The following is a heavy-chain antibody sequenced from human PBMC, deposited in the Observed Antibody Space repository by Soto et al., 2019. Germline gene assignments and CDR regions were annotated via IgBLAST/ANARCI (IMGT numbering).Heavy chain of an antibody. Sequence: GGSLRLSCAASGFTFSSYAMSWVRQAPGKGLEWVSAISGSGGSTYYADSVKGRFTISRDNAKNSLYLQMNSLRAEDTAVYYCARGPPTRAAAAYIYYYYMDVWGKGTTVTVSS. CDR1: GFTFSSYA. J-gene: IGHJ6*03. D-gene: IGHD6-13*01. CDR2: ISGSGGST. CDR3: ARGPPTRAAAAYIYYYYMDV. V-gene: IGHV3-23*01.